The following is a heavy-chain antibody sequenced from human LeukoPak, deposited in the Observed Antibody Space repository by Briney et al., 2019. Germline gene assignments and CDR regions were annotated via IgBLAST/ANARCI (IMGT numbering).Heavy chain of an antibody. CDR3: ARAVMGWLDY. D-gene: IGHD3-16*01. Sequence: PSETLSLTCTISGGSVSDYYWSWIRQSPGKGLEWIGYIYHTGSTSYSPSLKSRVTISADTSQNQFSLKLSSVTAADTAVYYCARAVMGWLDYWGQGTLVTVSS. J-gene: IGHJ4*02. V-gene: IGHV4-59*02. CDR2: IYHTGST. CDR1: GGSVSDYY.